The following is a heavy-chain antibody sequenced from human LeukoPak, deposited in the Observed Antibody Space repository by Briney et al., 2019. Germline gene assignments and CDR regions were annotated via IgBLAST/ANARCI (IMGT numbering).Heavy chain of an antibody. Sequence: ASVKVSCKASGYTFTSYDINWVRQATGQGLEWMGWMNPNSGNTGYAQKFQGRVTMTRDTSTSTVYMELSSLRSEDTAVYYCARDGYSSSAYDAFDIWGQGTTVTVSS. CDR2: MNPNSGNT. CDR1: GYTFTSYD. V-gene: IGHV1-8*01. J-gene: IGHJ3*02. D-gene: IGHD6-13*01. CDR3: ARDGYSSSAYDAFDI.